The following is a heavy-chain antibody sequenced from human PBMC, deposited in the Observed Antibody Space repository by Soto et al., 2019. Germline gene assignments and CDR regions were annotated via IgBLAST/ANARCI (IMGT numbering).Heavy chain of an antibody. CDR2: VSGGGDHT. J-gene: IGHJ1*01. CDR1: GFTFSTYA. D-gene: IGHD1-26*01. CDR3: AKSGFADLDY. Sequence: EVPLLQSGGGLVQPGGSLRLSCAASGFTFSTYAMAWVRQPPGKGLEWVSTVSGGGDHTYYADSVKGRSTISRDASTNTLYLQMDSLRVEDTAVYYCAKSGFADLDYWGQGALVTVSS. V-gene: IGHV3-23*01.